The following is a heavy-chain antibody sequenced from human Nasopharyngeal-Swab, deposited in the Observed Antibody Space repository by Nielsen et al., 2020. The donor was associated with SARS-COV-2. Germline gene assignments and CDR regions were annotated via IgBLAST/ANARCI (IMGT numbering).Heavy chain of an antibody. V-gene: IGHV1-46*01. CDR1: GFTFSHYF. CDR3: ASEHGGMAAPGKHFDP. Sequence: ASVQVSCKASGFTFSHYFMHWVRQAPGQGLEWMGVITPSGGATNYARKFRGRVTMTRDPSTSTVYLDLSSLKSEDTAVYFCASEHGGMAAPGKHFDPWGQGTLVTVSS. CDR2: ITPSGGAT. D-gene: IGHD6-13*01. J-gene: IGHJ5*02.